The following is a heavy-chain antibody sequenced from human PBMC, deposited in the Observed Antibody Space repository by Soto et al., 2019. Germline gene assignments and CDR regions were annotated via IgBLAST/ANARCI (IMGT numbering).Heavy chain of an antibody. CDR3: ARDRGIAVNHAPPY. D-gene: IGHD6-19*01. V-gene: IGHV1-18*01. CDR1: GYTFTSYG. J-gene: IGHJ4*02. CDR2: ISAYNGNP. Sequence: QVQLVQSGAEVKKPGASVKVSCKASGYTFTSYGISWVRQAPGQGLEWMGWISAYNGNPNYAQKLQGSVTVTTGTSRVTACMELRNLGSNDTAVYYCARDRGIAVNHAPPYWGQGTLVTVSS.